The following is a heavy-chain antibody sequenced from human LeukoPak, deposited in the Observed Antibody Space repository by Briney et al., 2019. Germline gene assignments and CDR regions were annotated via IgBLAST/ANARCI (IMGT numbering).Heavy chain of an antibody. V-gene: IGHV3-74*01. CDR2: INSDGSST. D-gene: IGHD5-12*01. J-gene: IGHJ5*02. CDR3: VRESYSRSDP. Sequence: PGGSLRLSCAASGFTFSTYWMHWVRQAPGKGLVWVSHINSDGSSTNYADSVKGRFTISRDNAKNTVYLQMSSLRVEDTAVYYCVRESYSRSDPWGQGTLVTVSS. CDR1: GFTFSTYW.